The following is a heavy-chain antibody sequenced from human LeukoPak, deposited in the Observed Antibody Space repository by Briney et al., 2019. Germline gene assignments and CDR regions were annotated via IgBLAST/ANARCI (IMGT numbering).Heavy chain of an antibody. Sequence: PGGSLRLSCAASGFTFSDSYMTWIRQAPGKGLEWVSYISNSGSSIYYADSVKGRFTTSRDNAKNSLDLQMNSLRAEDTAVYYCARVPYFDSSGYDFSHGSDTFHHWGQGTLVIVSS. J-gene: IGHJ1*01. CDR2: ISNSGSSI. D-gene: IGHD3-22*01. CDR1: GFTFSDSY. CDR3: ARVPYFDSSGYDFSHGSDTFHH. V-gene: IGHV3-11*01.